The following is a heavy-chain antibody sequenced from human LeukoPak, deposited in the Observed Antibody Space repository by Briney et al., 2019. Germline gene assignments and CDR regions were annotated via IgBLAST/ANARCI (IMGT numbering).Heavy chain of an antibody. J-gene: IGHJ4*02. Sequence: SETLSLTCTVSGGSISGYYWSWIRQPPGKGLEWIGYIYYTGTTDYNPSLKSRVTISVDTSKNQFSLNLSSVTAADTAVYHCARVDTAVVIVDYWGQGTLVTVSS. CDR3: ARVDTAVVIVDY. CDR1: GGSISGYY. CDR2: IYYTGTT. D-gene: IGHD5-18*01. V-gene: IGHV4-59*01.